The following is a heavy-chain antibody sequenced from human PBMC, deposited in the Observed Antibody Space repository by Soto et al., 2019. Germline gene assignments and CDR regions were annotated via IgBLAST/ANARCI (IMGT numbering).Heavy chain of an antibody. Sequence: SLRLSCAASGFTFSGSAMHWVRQASGKGLEWVGRIRSKANSYATAYAASVKGRFTISRDDSKNTAYLQMNSLKTEDTAVYYCTPGYCSSTSCPYDAFDIWGQGTMVTVSS. CDR3: TPGYCSSTSCPYDAFDI. V-gene: IGHV3-73*01. D-gene: IGHD2-2*01. J-gene: IGHJ3*02. CDR1: GFTFSGSA. CDR2: IRSKANSYAT.